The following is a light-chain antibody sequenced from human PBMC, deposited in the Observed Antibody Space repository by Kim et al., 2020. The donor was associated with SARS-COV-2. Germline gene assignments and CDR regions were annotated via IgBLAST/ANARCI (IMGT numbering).Light chain of an antibody. Sequence: PGQSITISTAGTSNDVGVYNCVSWYQHHPGKAPILMIYDVDSRPSGFSHRFSGSKSGNTASLTISGLQAEDEADYYCSSYTSSSWVFGGGTQLTVL. J-gene: IGLJ3*02. V-gene: IGLV2-14*03. CDR2: DVD. CDR1: SNDVGVYNC. CDR3: SSYTSSSWV.